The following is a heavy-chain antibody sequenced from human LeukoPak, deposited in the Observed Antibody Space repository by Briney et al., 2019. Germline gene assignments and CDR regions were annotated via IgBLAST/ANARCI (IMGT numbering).Heavy chain of an antibody. V-gene: IGHV3-7*01. CDR2: IKQDGSET. J-gene: IGHJ4*02. CDR1: GFMFSTYW. D-gene: IGHD6-6*01. Sequence: GGSLRLSCATSGFMFSTYWITWVRQAPGKGLEWVANIKQDGSETYYVDSVTGRFTISRDNTKNTLYLQMNSLRAEDTAVYYCARDTGREQLAPPEDYWGQGTLVTVSS. CDR3: ARDTGREQLAPPEDY.